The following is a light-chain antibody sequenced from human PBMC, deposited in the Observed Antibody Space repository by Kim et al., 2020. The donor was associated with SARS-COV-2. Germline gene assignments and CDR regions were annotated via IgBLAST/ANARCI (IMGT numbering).Light chain of an antibody. J-gene: IGKJ4*01. CDR3: QQYGSSPPLT. Sequence: PGERATLSCRASQSVSSSYVDWYQQKPGQAPRLLIYGASSRATGIPDRFSGSGSGTDFTLTISRLEPEDFAVYYCQQYGSSPPLTFGGGTKVDIK. CDR1: QSVSSSY. CDR2: GAS. V-gene: IGKV3-20*01.